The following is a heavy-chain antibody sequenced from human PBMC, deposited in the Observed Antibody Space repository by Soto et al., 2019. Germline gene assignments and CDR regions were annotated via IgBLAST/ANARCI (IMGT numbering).Heavy chain of an antibody. CDR1: GFTFSSYA. CDR2: ISGSGGST. Sequence: GGSLRLSCAASGFTFSSYAMSWVRQAPGKGLEWVSAISGSGGSTYYADSVKGRFTISRDNSKNTLYLQMNSLRAEDTAVYYCAKDITMARVISGPYYYGMDVWGQGTTVTVSS. V-gene: IGHV3-23*01. CDR3: AKDITMARVISGPYYYGMDV. J-gene: IGHJ6*02. D-gene: IGHD3-10*01.